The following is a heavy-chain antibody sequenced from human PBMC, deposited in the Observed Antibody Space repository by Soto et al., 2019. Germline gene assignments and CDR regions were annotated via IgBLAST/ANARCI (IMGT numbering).Heavy chain of an antibody. CDR3: TVITLYYYYGMDV. D-gene: IGHD3-10*01. CDR1: VFTFSNAW. CDR2: IKSKTDGGTT. J-gene: IGHJ6*02. V-gene: IGHV3-15*01. Sequence: PGWSLRLSCSASVFTFSNAWMSWFRQAPGKGLEWVGRIKSKTDGGTTDYAAPVKGRFTISRDDSKNTLYLQMNSLKTEDTAVYYCTVITLYYYYGMDVWGQGTTVTVSS.